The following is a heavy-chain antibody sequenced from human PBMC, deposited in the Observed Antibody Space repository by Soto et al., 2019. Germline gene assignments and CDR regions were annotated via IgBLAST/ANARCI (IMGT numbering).Heavy chain of an antibody. CDR3: ARRIGEVPAAIHWFHP. CDR1: GYSFTSYW. V-gene: IGHV5-51*01. Sequence: PGESLKISCKGSGYSFTSYWIGWVRQMPGKGLEWMGIIYPGDSDTRYSPSFQGQVTISADKSISTAYLQWSSLKASDTAMYYCARRIGEVPAAIHWFHPWGPGTMVTV. J-gene: IGHJ5*02. D-gene: IGHD2-2*01. CDR2: IYPGDSDT.